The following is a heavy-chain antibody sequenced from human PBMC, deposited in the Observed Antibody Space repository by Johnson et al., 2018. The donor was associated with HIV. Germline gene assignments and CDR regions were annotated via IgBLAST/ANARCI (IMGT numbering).Heavy chain of an antibody. CDR1: GFTFDDYG. CDR3: AKDSSSWSRGAFDI. V-gene: IGHV3-9*01. J-gene: IGHJ3*02. CDR2: IRWNSGSI. D-gene: IGHD6-13*01. Sequence: VQLVESGGGVVRPGGSLRLSCAASGFTFDDYGMSWVRQAPGKGLEWVSGIRWNSGSIGYADSVKGRFTISRDNAKNFLYLQMNSLRAEDTALYYWAKDSSSWSRGAFDIWGQGTMVTVSS.